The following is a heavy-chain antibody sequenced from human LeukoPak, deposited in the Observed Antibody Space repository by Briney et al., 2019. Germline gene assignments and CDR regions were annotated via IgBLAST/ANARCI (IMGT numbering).Heavy chain of an antibody. CDR1: GGSISSYY. CDR2: IYYSGST. J-gene: IGHJ4*02. D-gene: IGHD2-15*01. V-gene: IGHV4-59*01. Sequence: PSETLSLTCTVSGGSISSYYWSWLRQPPGKGLEWIGYIYYSGSTNYNPSLKSRVTISVDTSKNQFSLKLSSVTAADTAVYYCVTNSIGYCSGGNCYQVSDSWGQGSLVTVSS. CDR3: VTNSIGYCSGGNCYQVSDS.